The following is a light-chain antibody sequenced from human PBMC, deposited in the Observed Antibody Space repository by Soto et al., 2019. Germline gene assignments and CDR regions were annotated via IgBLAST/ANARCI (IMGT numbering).Light chain of an antibody. V-gene: IGLV3-1*01. Sequence: SYELTQPPSVSVSPGQTASITCSGDKLGDKYACWYQQKPGQSPVLVIYQDSKRPSGIPERFSGSNSGNTATLTISGTQAMDEADYYCQAWESSTVVFGTGTKLTVL. CDR1: KLGDKY. CDR3: QAWESSTVV. J-gene: IGLJ1*01. CDR2: QDS.